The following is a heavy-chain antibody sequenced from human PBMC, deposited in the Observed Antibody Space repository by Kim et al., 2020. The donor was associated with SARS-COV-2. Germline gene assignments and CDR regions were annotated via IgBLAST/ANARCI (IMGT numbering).Heavy chain of an antibody. J-gene: IGHJ5*02. V-gene: IGHV3-64D*09. CDR2: ISSNGGST. D-gene: IGHD6-13*01. Sequence: GGSLRLSCSASGFTFSSYAMHWVRQAPGKGLEYVSAISSNGGSTYYADSVKGRFTISRDNSKNTLYLQMSSLRAEDTAVYYCVKGIAAAGVDDWFDPWGQGTLVTVSS. CDR1: GFTFSSYA. CDR3: VKGIAAAGVDDWFDP.